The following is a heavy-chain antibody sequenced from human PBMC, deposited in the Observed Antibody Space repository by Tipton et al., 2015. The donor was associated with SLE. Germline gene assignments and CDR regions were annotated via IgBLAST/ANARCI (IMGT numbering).Heavy chain of an antibody. V-gene: IGHV4-39*07. Sequence: TLSLTCTVSGGSISSSSYYWGWIRQPTGKGLEWIGSIYYSGSTYYNPSLKSRVTISVDTSKNQFSLKLSSVTAADTAVYYCAGMSYPREGYFDYWGQGTLVTVSS. CDR1: GGSISSSSYY. CDR2: IYYSGST. D-gene: IGHD1-26*01. J-gene: IGHJ4*02. CDR3: AGMSYPREGYFDY.